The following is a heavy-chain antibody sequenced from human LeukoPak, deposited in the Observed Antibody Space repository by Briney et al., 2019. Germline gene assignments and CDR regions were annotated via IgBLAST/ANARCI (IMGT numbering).Heavy chain of an antibody. CDR2: IYHSGTT. Sequence: SGTLSLTCTVSAYSISDGWVWGMIRQPPGKGLEWIGSIYHSGTTYYNPSLKSRVTMSVDTSNNQFSLKLTSVTAADTAMYYCSRLSHVAGAPKVSWFDPWGRGTLVTVSS. CDR1: AYSISDGWV. J-gene: IGHJ5*02. D-gene: IGHD1-26*01. CDR3: SRLSHVAGAPKVSWFDP. V-gene: IGHV4-38-2*02.